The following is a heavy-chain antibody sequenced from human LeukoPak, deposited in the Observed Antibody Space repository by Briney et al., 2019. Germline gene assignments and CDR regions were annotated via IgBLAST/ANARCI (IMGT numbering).Heavy chain of an antibody. CDR1: GGSFSGYY. CDR3: ARCSDYDILPGYYRVTYFDY. Sequence: SETLSLTCAVYGGSFSGYYWSWIRQPPGKGLEWIGEINHSVSTNYNPSLKSRVTISVDTSKNQFSLKLSSVTAADTAVYYCARCSDYDILPGYYRVTYFDYWGQGTLVTVSS. D-gene: IGHD3-9*01. V-gene: IGHV4-34*01. J-gene: IGHJ4*02. CDR2: INHSVST.